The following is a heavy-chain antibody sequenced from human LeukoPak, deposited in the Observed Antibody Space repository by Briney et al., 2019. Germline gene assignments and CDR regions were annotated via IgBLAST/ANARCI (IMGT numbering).Heavy chain of an antibody. J-gene: IGHJ4*02. V-gene: IGHV3-23*01. CDR2: IDIGGGTT. CDR3: AKDYRGSLTD. CDR1: GFTVSTYA. Sequence: GGSLRLSCAASGFTVSTYAMSWVRQAPGMGLQLVSAIDIGGGTTYSADSVKGRFTISRDNSKNTLYLQMDSLRAEDTAVYFCAKDYRGSLTDWGQGTLVTVSS. D-gene: IGHD1-26*01.